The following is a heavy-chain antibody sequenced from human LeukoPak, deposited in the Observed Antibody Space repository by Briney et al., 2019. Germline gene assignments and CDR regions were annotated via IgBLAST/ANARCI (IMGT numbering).Heavy chain of an antibody. V-gene: IGHV1-69*13. CDR1: GGTFRSDA. J-gene: IGHJ3*02. Sequence: SVKVSCKASGGTFRSDAISWVRQAPGQGLEWMGGIIPIFGTANYAQKFQGRVTITADESTSTAYMELSSLRSEDTAVYYCARDLVGATTFDAFDIWGPGTMVTVSS. CDR2: IIPIFGTA. D-gene: IGHD1-26*01. CDR3: ARDLVGATTFDAFDI.